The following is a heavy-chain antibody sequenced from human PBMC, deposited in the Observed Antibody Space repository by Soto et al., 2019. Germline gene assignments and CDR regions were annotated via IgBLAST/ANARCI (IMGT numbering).Heavy chain of an antibody. V-gene: IGHV3-21*01. CDR3: SSYWRRIQSDAIDI. Sequence: GESLRLSCAASGFTFSSYSMNWVRQAPGKGLEWVSSISSSSSYIYYADSVKGRFTISRDNAKNSLYLQMNSLRAEDTAVYYCSSYWRRIQSDAIDIWGQGTMVTVSS. CDR1: GFTFSSYS. J-gene: IGHJ3*02. CDR2: ISSSSSYI. D-gene: IGHD5-18*01.